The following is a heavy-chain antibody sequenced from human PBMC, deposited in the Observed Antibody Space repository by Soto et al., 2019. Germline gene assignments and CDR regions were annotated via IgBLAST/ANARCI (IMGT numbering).Heavy chain of an antibody. D-gene: IGHD3-3*01. V-gene: IGHV1-18*01. CDR2: ISAYNGNT. J-gene: IGHJ5*02. CDR1: GATFSSYA. Sequence: GASVKVSCKASGATFSSYAISWVRQAPGQGLEWMGWISAYNGNTNYAQKLQGRVTMTTDTSTSTAYMELRSLRSDDTAVYYCAREYDFWSGPPRWFDPWGQGTLVTVSS. CDR3: AREYDFWSGPPRWFDP.